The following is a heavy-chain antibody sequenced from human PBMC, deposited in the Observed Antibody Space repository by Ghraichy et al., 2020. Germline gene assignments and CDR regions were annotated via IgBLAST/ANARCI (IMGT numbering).Heavy chain of an antibody. V-gene: IGHV3-33*01. J-gene: IGHJ6*02. Sequence: GGSLRLSCAASGFTFSSYGIHWVRQAPGKGLEWVAVIWYDGSNKYYADSVKGRFTISRDNSKNTLYLRMNSLRAEDTAVYYCVRDRHSKDYYYGMDVWGQGTTVSVSS. CDR2: IWYDGSNK. CDR3: VRDRHSKDYYYGMDV. CDR1: GFTFSSYG. D-gene: IGHD4-11*01.